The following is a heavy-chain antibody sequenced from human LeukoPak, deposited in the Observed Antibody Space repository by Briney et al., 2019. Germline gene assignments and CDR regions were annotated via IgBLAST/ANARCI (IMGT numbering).Heavy chain of an antibody. CDR2: ISTGGSTI. CDR3: VRRYCSSTSCTFDY. J-gene: IGHJ4*02. V-gene: IGHV3-48*03. Sequence: GGSLRLSCAGSGFTFSNYEMNWVRQAPGKGLEWLSYISTGGSTIYHADSVKGRFTISRDNANNSLYLQMNSLRPEDTALYYCVRRYCSSTSCTFDYWGKGTLVTVSS. D-gene: IGHD2-2*01. CDR1: GFTFSNYE.